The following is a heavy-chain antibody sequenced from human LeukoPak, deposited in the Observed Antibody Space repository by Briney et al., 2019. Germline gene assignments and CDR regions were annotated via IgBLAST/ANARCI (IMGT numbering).Heavy chain of an antibody. CDR3: ARGGYSYGYNY. Sequence: SETLSLTCAVYGGXSSGYYCSWIRQPPGKGLEWIGEINHSGSTNYNPSLKSRVTISVDTSKNQFSLKLSSVTAADTAVYYCARGGYSYGYNYWGQGTLVTVSS. CDR2: INHSGST. J-gene: IGHJ4*02. CDR1: GGXSSGYY. D-gene: IGHD5-18*01. V-gene: IGHV4-34*01.